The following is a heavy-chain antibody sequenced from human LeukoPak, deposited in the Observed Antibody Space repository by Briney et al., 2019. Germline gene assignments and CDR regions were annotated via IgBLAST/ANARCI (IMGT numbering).Heavy chain of an antibody. Sequence: PGGSLRLSCAASGFTFSGSAMHWVRQASGKGLEWVGRIRSKANSYATAYAASVKGRFTISRDDSKSTAYLQMNSLKTEDTAVYYCTRHVDDYVWGSYSAFNFDYWGQGTLVTVSS. D-gene: IGHD3-16*01. CDR3: TRHVDDYVWGSYSAFNFDY. CDR2: IRSKANSYAT. J-gene: IGHJ4*02. V-gene: IGHV3-73*01. CDR1: GFTFSGSA.